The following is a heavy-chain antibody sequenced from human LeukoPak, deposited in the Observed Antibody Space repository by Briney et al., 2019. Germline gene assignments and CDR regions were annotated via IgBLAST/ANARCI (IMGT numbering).Heavy chain of an antibody. CDR3: ARDRRITMVRGVNAHDAFDI. CDR2: MNPNSGNT. V-gene: IGHV1-8*03. J-gene: IGHJ3*02. D-gene: IGHD3-10*01. Sequence: VASVKVSCKASGYTFTSYDINWVRQATGQGLEWMGWMNPNSGNTGYAQKFQGRVTITRNTSISTAYMELSSLRSDDTAVYYCARDRRITMVRGVNAHDAFDIWGQGTMVTVSS. CDR1: GYTFTSYD.